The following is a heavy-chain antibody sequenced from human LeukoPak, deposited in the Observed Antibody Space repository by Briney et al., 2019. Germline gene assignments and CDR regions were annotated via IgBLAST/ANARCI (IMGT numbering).Heavy chain of an antibody. Sequence: ASVKVSCKASGYTFSDSFMHWVRQAPGQGPEWMGWINPVSGDTNFAQRFQGRVTLTRDTSISTAYMELSTLRSDDTAVYYCARDLQWDSGYDLDYWGQGTLVIVSS. CDR1: GYTFSDSF. D-gene: IGHD5-12*01. CDR2: INPVSGDT. V-gene: IGHV1-2*02. CDR3: ARDLQWDSGYDLDY. J-gene: IGHJ4*02.